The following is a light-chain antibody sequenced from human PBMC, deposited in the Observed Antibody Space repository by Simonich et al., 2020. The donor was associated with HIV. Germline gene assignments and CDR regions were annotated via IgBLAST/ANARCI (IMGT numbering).Light chain of an antibody. CDR1: QSVGSY. CDR2: DAS. V-gene: IGKV3-11*01. J-gene: IGKJ2*01. Sequence: EIVLTQSPATLSLSPGERAALSCRASQSVGSYLAWYQQKPGQAPRLLIYDASNRATGIPARFSGSGSGTDFTLTISSLEPEDFVVYYCQQYNNWPSYTFGQGTRLEIK. CDR3: QQYNNWPSYT.